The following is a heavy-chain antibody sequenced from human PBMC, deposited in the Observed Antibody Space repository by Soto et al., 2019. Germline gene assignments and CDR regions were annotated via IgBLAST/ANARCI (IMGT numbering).Heavy chain of an antibody. D-gene: IGHD3-22*01. V-gene: IGHV1-69*12. J-gene: IGHJ5*02. CDR2: IIPSFGTA. CDR3: AGDGGPSSGYYPYWFDP. Sequence: QVQLVQSGAEVKKPGSSVKVSCKASGGTFSSYAITWVRQAPGQGLEWMGGIIPSFGTANYAQKFQARVTITADESTSTAYMELSRLRSEDTAVYYCAGDGGPSSGYYPYWFDPWGQGTLVTVSS. CDR1: GGTFSSYA.